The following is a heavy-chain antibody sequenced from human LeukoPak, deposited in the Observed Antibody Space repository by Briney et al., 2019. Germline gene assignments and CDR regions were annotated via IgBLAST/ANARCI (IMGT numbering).Heavy chain of an antibody. CDR1: GFTLNIYW. V-gene: IGHV3-74*01. Sequence: GGSLRLSCAASGFTLNIYWMHWVRQAPGKGLVWVSRIKSDGSRTSYADFVKGRFTISRDNAKNTLYLQMNSLRAEDTAVYNCARDPDLSGYSFFDYWGQGTLVTVSS. CDR2: IKSDGSRT. J-gene: IGHJ4*02. CDR3: ARDPDLSGYSFFDY. D-gene: IGHD3-22*01.